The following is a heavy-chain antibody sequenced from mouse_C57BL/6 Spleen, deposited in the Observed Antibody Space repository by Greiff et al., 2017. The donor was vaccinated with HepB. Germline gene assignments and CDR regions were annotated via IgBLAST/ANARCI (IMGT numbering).Heavy chain of an antibody. V-gene: IGHV1-5*01. Sequence: VQLKQSGTVLARPGASVKMSCKTSGYTFTSYWMHWVKQRPGQGLEWIGAIYPGNSDTSYNQKFKGKAKLTAVTSASTAYMELSSLTNEDSAVYYCTSDGFYRGNPWFAYWGQGTLVTVSA. D-gene: IGHD2-3*01. CDR1: GYTFTSYW. J-gene: IGHJ3*01. CDR3: TSDGFYRGNPWFAY. CDR2: IYPGNSDT.